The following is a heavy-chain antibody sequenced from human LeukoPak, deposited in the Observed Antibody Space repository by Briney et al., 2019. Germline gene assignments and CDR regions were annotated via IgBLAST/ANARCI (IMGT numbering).Heavy chain of an antibody. CDR1: GGSISSSSYY. D-gene: IGHD3-22*01. Sequence: SETLSLTCTVSGGSISSSSYYWGWIRQPPGKGLEWIGSIYYSGSTYYNPSLKSRVTMSVDTSKSQFSLKLSSVTAADTAVYYCASVDRSGYYKNYWGQGTLVTVSS. CDR2: IYYSGST. J-gene: IGHJ4*02. V-gene: IGHV4-39*07. CDR3: ASVDRSGYYKNY.